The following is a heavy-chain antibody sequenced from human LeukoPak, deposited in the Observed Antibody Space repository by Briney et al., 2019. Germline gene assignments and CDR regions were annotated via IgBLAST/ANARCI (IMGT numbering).Heavy chain of an antibody. Sequence: SETLSLTCAVYGGSFSGYYWSWIRQSPGKGLEWIGEINHSGSTNYNPSLKSRVTISVDTSKNQFSLKLSSVTAADTAVYYCARGKPRPYCSSTGCSLGDYWGQGTLVTVSS. CDR2: INHSGST. V-gene: IGHV4-34*01. CDR1: GGSFSGYY. J-gene: IGHJ4*02. CDR3: ARGKPRPYCSSTGCSLGDY. D-gene: IGHD2-2*01.